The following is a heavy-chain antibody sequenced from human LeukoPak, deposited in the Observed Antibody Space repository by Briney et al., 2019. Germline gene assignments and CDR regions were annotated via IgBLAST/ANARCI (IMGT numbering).Heavy chain of an antibody. V-gene: IGHV4-61*01. D-gene: IGHD6-19*01. CDR1: GGSISSSSYY. CDR3: ARGTYSSGSRWFDP. Sequence: SETLSLTCTVSGGSISSSSYYWSWIRQPPGKGLEWIGYIYYSGSTNYNPSLKSRVTISVDTSKNQFSLKLSSVTAADTAVYYCARGTYSSGSRWFDPWGQGTLVTVSS. CDR2: IYYSGST. J-gene: IGHJ5*02.